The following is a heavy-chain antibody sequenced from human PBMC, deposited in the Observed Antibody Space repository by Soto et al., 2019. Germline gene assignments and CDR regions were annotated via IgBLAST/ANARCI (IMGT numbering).Heavy chain of an antibody. CDR3: ARAFR. CDR1: GFTFCSSW. V-gene: IGHV3-7*01. Sequence: PGGSLRLSCAASGFTFCSSWMSWVRQAPGKGPEWVASIKQDGSEKYYVDSVKGRFTISRDNAKNSLFLQMNSLRVEDTAVYYCARAFRWGQGIPVTVSS. J-gene: IGHJ4*02. CDR2: IKQDGSEK.